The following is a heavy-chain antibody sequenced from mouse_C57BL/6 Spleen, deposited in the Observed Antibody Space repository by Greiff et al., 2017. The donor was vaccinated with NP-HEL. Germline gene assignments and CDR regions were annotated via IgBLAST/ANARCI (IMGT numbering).Heavy chain of an antibody. V-gene: IGHV5-4*03. J-gene: IGHJ1*03. Sequence: EVMLVESGGGLVKPGGSLKLSCAASGFTFSSYAMSWVRQTPEKRLEWVATISDGGSYTYYPDNVKGRFTISRDNAKNNLYLQMSHLKSEDTAMYYCARAPRFHGSRWYFDVWGTGTTVTVSS. CDR3: ARAPRFHGSRWYFDV. CDR1: GFTFSSYA. CDR2: ISDGGSYT. D-gene: IGHD1-1*01.